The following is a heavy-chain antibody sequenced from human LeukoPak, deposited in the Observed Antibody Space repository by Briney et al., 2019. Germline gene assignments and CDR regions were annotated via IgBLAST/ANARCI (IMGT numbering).Heavy chain of an antibody. V-gene: IGHV1-24*01. J-gene: IGHJ4*02. CDR2: FDPEDGET. CDR3: ASSTTVTSLGY. CDR1: GYTLTELS. Sequence: ASVKVSCKVSGYTLTELSMHWVRQAPGKGLEWMGGFDPEDGETIYAQKFQGRVTMTRDMSTSTVYMELSSLRSEDTAVYYCASSTTVTSLGYWGQGTLVTVSS. D-gene: IGHD4-17*01.